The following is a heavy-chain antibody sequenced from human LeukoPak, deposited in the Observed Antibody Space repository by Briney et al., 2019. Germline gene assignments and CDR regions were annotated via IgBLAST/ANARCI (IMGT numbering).Heavy chain of an antibody. V-gene: IGHV1-8*01. J-gene: IGHJ3*02. Sequence: ASVKVSCKASGYTFSSYDINWVRQATGQGLEWMGWMNPNSGNTGYAQKFQGRVTMTRHTSISTAYMELSSLRPEDTAVYYCARGLCSGGSCYEEDAFDIWGQGTKVTVSS. CDR1: GYTFSSYD. CDR2: MNPNSGNT. CDR3: ARGLCSGGSCYEEDAFDI. D-gene: IGHD2-15*01.